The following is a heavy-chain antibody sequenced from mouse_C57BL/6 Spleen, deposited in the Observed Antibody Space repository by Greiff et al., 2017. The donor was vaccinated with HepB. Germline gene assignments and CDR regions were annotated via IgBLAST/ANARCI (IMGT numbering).Heavy chain of an antibody. CDR2: ISYDGSN. CDR1: GYSITSGYY. J-gene: IGHJ2*01. V-gene: IGHV3-6*01. Sequence: EVKLMESGPGLVKPSQSLSLTCSVTGYSITSGYYWNWIRQFPGNKLEWMGYISYDGSNNYNPSLKNRISITRDTSKNQFFLKLNSVTTEDTATYYCARERLTGYYFDYWGQGTTLTVSS. D-gene: IGHD4-1*01. CDR3: ARERLTGYYFDY.